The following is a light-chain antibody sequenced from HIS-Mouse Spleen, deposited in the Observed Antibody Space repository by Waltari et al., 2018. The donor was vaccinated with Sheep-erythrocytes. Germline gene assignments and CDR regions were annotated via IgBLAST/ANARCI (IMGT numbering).Light chain of an antibody. Sequence: EIVLTQSPATLSLSPGERATLSCRASQSVSSYLAWYQQKPGQAPRLLFYDASNRATGIPARFSGSGSWTDFTLTISSLEPEDFAVYYCQQRSNWPPFTFGPGTKVDIK. CDR3: QQRSNWPPFT. V-gene: IGKV3-11*01. J-gene: IGKJ3*01. CDR2: DAS. CDR1: QSVSSY.